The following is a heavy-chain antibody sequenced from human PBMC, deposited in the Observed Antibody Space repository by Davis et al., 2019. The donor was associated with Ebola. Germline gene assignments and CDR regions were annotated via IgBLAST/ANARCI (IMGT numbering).Heavy chain of an antibody. Sequence: AASVKVSCKTSGYTFTNYAIHWVRQAPGQRLEWMGWINAGNGDTKYSQKFQGRVTITRDTPASTAYMELSSLRSDDTAVYYCARRVGARSGFDSWGQGSLVTVSS. V-gene: IGHV1-3*01. D-gene: IGHD1-26*01. CDR2: INAGNGDT. J-gene: IGHJ4*02. CDR1: GYTFTNYA. CDR3: ARRVGARSGFDS.